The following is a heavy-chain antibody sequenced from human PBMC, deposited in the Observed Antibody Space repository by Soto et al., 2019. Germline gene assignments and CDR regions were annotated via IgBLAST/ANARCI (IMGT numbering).Heavy chain of an antibody. V-gene: IGHV3-21*01. D-gene: IGHD6-13*01. Sequence: EVQLVESGGGLVKPGGSLSLTCAASGFTFSTYSMNWVRQAPGKGLEWVSSIRDNSGYIFYADSVKGRFTISRDNAKNSLYLQMNSRRAGDTAVYYCAKGGRSSSWYEDDWGQGTLVTVSS. CDR1: GFTFSTYS. CDR3: AKGGRSSSWYEDD. J-gene: IGHJ4*02. CDR2: IRDNSGYI.